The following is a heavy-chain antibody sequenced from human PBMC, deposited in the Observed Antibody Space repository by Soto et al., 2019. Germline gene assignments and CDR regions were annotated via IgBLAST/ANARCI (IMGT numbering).Heavy chain of an antibody. CDR1: GFSLSTSGVG. CDR3: AHTAMRVYDFWSGRARKYNWFDP. D-gene: IGHD3-3*01. CDR2: IYWDDDK. V-gene: IGHV2-5*02. Sequence: ESGPTLVNPTQTLTLTCTFSGFSLSTSGVGVGWIRQPPGKALEWLALIYWDDDKRYSPSLKSRLTITKDTSKNQVVLTMTNMDPVDTATYYCAHTAMRVYDFWSGRARKYNWFDPWGQGTLVTVSS. J-gene: IGHJ5*02.